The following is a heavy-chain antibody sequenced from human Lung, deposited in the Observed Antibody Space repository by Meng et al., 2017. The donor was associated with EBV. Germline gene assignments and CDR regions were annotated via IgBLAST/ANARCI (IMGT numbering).Heavy chain of an antibody. CDR1: GGSISSGGYY. Sequence: GQRQESGPGLVKPSQPLSLTCAVSGGSISSGGYYWSWIRQPPGKGLEWIGYIFYSGSTYYNPSLKSRVTTSLDTSKNQFSLKLSSVTAADTAVYYCARDLGYGMDVWGQGTTVTVSS. J-gene: IGHJ6*02. CDR2: IFYSGST. D-gene: IGHD3-10*01. V-gene: IGHV4-30-4*01. CDR3: ARDLGYGMDV.